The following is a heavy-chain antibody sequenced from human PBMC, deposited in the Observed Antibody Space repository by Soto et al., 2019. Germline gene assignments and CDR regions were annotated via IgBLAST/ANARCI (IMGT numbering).Heavy chain of an antibody. CDR1: GFIFDNYG. J-gene: IGHJ4*02. V-gene: IGHV3-30*18. CDR3: AKVGVCYYPEK. D-gene: IGHD3-22*01. CDR2: IAYDGSEK. Sequence: GGSLRLSCAASGFIFDNYGMPWVSQAPGKGLEWVAIIAYDGSEKYYADSVKGRFTISTDNSNNTVSLQMNSLSDEATAVYYCAKVGVCYYPEKWGRG.